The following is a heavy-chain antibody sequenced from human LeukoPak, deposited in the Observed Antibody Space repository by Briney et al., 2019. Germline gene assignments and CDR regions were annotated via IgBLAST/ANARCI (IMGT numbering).Heavy chain of an antibody. CDR2: ISYDGSNK. V-gene: IGHV3-30*18. CDR1: GFTFSSYG. CDR3: AKNDAFDI. J-gene: IGHJ3*02. Sequence: GGSLRLSCAASGFTFSSYGMHWVRQAPGKGLEWVAVISYDGSNKYYADSVKGRFTISRDNSKNTLYLQMNSLRAEDTAVYYCAKNDAFDIWGQGTMVTVSS.